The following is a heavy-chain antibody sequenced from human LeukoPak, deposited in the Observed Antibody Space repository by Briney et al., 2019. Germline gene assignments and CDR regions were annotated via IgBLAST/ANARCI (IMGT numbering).Heavy chain of an antibody. D-gene: IGHD6-13*01. CDR3: ARGLIAAAGTFDY. V-gene: IGHV1-69*13. CDR1: GYTFSSYG. J-gene: IGHJ4*02. Sequence: ASVKVSCKASGYTFSSYGISWVRQAPGQGLEWMGGIIPIFGTANYAQKFQGRVTITADESTSTAYMELSSLRSEDTAVYYCARGLIAAAGTFDYWGQGTLVTVSS. CDR2: IIPIFGTA.